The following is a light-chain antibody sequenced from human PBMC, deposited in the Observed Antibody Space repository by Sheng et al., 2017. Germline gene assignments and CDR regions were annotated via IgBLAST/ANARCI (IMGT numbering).Light chain of an antibody. Sequence: DIQMTQSPSSLSASIGDRVTITCRASQDISNWLAWYQQKPEEAPKSLIYEASRLQSGVPSRFSGSGSGTDFTLTISRLEPEDFAVYHCQQYSSSPNTFGQGPSWRSN. CDR2: EAS. J-gene: IGKJ2*01. V-gene: IGKV1D-16*01. CDR1: QDISNW. CDR3: QQYSSSPNT.